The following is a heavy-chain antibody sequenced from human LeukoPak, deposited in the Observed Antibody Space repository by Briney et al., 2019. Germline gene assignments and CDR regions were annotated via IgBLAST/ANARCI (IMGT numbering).Heavy chain of an antibody. CDR2: INPNSGDT. J-gene: IGHJ4*02. V-gene: IGHV1-2*02. Sequence: ASVKVSCKTSGYTFSDYYIHWIRQAPGQGLEWVGWINPNSGDTDYAQKFQGRVTVTRDTSISTAYMELGRLRSDDTAVYYCARSEEELIDYWGQGTLVTVSS. D-gene: IGHD1-7*01. CDR3: ARSEEELIDY. CDR1: GYTFSDYY.